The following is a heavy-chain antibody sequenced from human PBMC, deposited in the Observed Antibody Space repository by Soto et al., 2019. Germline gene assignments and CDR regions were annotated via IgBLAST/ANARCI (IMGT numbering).Heavy chain of an antibody. J-gene: IGHJ6*03. Sequence: GGSLSLSCVVSGFGDFTFSNFWMSWVRQVPGKGLEWVANIKEDGSETHYVDSVKGRFFISRDNAKNSLYLQMNSLKDEDTAVYYCVRDSGEQLVRRGFYYYYMEFWGKGTTVTVSS. CDR3: VRDSGEQLVRRGFYYYYMEF. D-gene: IGHD6-6*01. CDR2: IKEDGSET. V-gene: IGHV3-7*01. CDR1: GFGDFTFSNFW.